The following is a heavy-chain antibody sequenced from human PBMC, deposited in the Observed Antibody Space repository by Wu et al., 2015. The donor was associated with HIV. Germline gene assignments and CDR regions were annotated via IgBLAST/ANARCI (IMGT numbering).Heavy chain of an antibody. V-gene: IGHV1-2*02. CDR3: ARGRDGYNLDSILDY. J-gene: IGHJ4*02. Sequence: QVQLVQSGAEVKKPGASVKVSCKTSGYTFSGYYINWVRQAPGQGPEWMGWINPNSGDTKHAQKFQGRVTMTRETSISTAYMELRRLRSDDTAVYYCARGRDGYNLDSILDYWGQGTRVTVSS. CDR2: INPNSGDT. D-gene: IGHD5-24*01. CDR1: GYTFSGYY.